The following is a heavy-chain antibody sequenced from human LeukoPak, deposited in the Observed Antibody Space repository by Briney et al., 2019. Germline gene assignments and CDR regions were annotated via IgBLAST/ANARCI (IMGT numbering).Heavy chain of an antibody. CDR2: INPNSGGT. CDR1: GYTFTGYY. CDR3: ARSKLGIDDAFDI. D-gene: IGHD7-27*01. J-gene: IGHJ3*02. V-gene: IGHV1-2*02. Sequence: GASVKVSCKASGYTFTGYYMHWVRQAPGQGLEWMGWINPNSGGTNYAQKFQGRVTMTRDTSISTAYMELSRLRSDDTAVYYCARSKLGIDDAFDIWGQGTLVTVSS.